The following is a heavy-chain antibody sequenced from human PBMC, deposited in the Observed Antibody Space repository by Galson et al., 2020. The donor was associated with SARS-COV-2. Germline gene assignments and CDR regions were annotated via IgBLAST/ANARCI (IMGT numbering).Heavy chain of an antibody. J-gene: IGHJ5*02. CDR2: IIPIFGTA. CDR1: GGTLSSYA. Sequence: SVKVSCKASGGTLSSYAISWVRQAPGQGLEWMGRIIPIFGTANYAQKFQGRVTITADKSTSTAYMELSSLRSEDTAVYYCARAEYYYDSSGYQNWFDPWGQGTLVTVSS. CDR3: ARAEYYYDSSGYQNWFDP. D-gene: IGHD3-22*01. V-gene: IGHV1-69*06.